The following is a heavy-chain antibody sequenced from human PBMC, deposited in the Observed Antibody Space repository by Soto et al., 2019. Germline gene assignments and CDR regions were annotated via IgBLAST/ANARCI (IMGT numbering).Heavy chain of an antibody. CDR3: ARVGAYCVSTSCHDY. D-gene: IGHD2-2*01. Sequence: GASVKVSCKASGYTFTNYGISWVRQAPGQGLEWMGWISAYNGNTDYAQKLQGRVTMTTDTPTSTAYMELRSLRSDDTAVYYCARVGAYCVSTSCHDYWGQGTLVTVSS. J-gene: IGHJ4*02. CDR1: GYTFTNYG. CDR2: ISAYNGNT. V-gene: IGHV1-18*01.